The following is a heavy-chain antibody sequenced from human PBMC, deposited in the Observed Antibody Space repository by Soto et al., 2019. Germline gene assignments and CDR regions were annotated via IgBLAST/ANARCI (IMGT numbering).Heavy chain of an antibody. Sequence: EVRLEQSGAEVKKSGESLTISCKVAGYSFAGYWITWVRQKPGKGLEWMGRIDPSDSQTYYSPSFRGHVTISVTKSITTVFMQWRSLRASDTAMYYCARQIYDADTGPNFQYYFDSWGQGTPVTVSS. CDR3: ARQIYDADTGPNFQYYFDS. V-gene: IGHV5-10-1*03. CDR1: GYSFAGYW. D-gene: IGHD5-18*01. J-gene: IGHJ4*02. CDR2: IDPSDSQT.